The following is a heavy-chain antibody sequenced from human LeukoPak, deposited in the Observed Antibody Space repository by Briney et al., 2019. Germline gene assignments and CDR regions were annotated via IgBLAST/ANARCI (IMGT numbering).Heavy chain of an antibody. Sequence: PGGSLRLSCAASAVPSSDFWMSWVRQAPGKGLEWVATMNQDGSQRYHLDSVKGRFTISRDNAESSLYLQMNSLTAEDTAIYYCTRGGQQLPDYWGQGTLVTGSS. CDR2: MNQDGSQR. V-gene: IGHV3-7*01. J-gene: IGHJ4*02. CDR3: TRGGQQLPDY. D-gene: IGHD4-11*01. CDR1: AVPSSDFW.